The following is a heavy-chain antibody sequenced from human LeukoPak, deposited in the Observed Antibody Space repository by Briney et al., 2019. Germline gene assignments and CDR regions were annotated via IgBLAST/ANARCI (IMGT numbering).Heavy chain of an antibody. CDR2: IYHRGST. CDR3: TRSVRYYSHYFMDV. J-gene: IGHJ6*03. V-gene: IGHV4-38-2*01. CDR1: GYSITTAHY. Sequence: PSETLSLTCVVSGYSITTAHYWGWTRQPPGKGLEWIGSIYHRGSTHYNPSLKSRVTMSIDTSKSQFSLDLNSVIAADTAVYYCTRSVRYYSHYFMDVWGKGITVTVSS. D-gene: IGHD3-10*02.